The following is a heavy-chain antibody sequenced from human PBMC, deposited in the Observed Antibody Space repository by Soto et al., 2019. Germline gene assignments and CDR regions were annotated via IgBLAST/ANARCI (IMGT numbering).Heavy chain of an antibody. Sequence: GGSLRLSCAASGFTFSSYGMHWVRQAPGKGLEWVAVISYDGSNKYYADSVKGRFTISRDNSKNTLYLQMNSLRAEDTAVYYCAKDMVRGVIDPHDFDYWGQGTLVTVS. V-gene: IGHV3-30*18. CDR2: ISYDGSNK. CDR1: GFTFSSYG. J-gene: IGHJ4*02. D-gene: IGHD3-10*01. CDR3: AKDMVRGVIDPHDFDY.